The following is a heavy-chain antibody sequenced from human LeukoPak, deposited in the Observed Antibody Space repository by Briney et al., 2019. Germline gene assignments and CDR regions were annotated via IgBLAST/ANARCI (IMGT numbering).Heavy chain of an antibody. Sequence: GGSLRLSCAASGFTFSDYAMSWVRQAPGKGLQWVSGLGGSGDATFYAGSVKGRFTVSRDNAKNILYLHMNDLRAEDTAVYHCATQISSGILWFLQYWGQGTLVTVSS. V-gene: IGHV3-23*01. CDR3: ATQISSGILWFLQY. CDR1: GFTFSDYA. D-gene: IGHD3-10*01. CDR2: LGGSGDAT. J-gene: IGHJ1*01.